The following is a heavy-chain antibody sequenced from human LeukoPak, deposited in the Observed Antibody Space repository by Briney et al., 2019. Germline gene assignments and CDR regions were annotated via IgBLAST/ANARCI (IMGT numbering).Heavy chain of an antibody. CDR2: ISSSSSYI. J-gene: IGHJ6*02. CDR1: GFTFSSYS. CDR3: ARDREFYDYVWGSYCSYGMDV. V-gene: IGHV3-21*01. D-gene: IGHD3-16*02. Sequence: GGSLRLSCAASGFTFSSYSMNWVRQAPGKGLEWVSSISSSSSYIYYADSVKGRFTISRDNAKNSLYLQMNSLRAEDTAVYYCARDREFYDYVWGSYCSYGMDVWGQGTTVTVSS.